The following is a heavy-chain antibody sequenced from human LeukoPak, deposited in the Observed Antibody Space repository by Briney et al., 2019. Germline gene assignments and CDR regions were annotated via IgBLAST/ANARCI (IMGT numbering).Heavy chain of an antibody. J-gene: IGHJ4*02. Sequence: SETLSLTCTVSGGSISSYYWSWIRQPPGKGLEWIGEINHSGSTNYNPSLKSRVTISVDTSKNQFSLKLSSVTAADTAVYYCARTTLGYCSSTSSCRGYFDYWGQGTLVTVSS. CDR3: ARTTLGYCSSTSSCRGYFDY. CDR2: INHSGST. V-gene: IGHV4-34*01. D-gene: IGHD2-2*01. CDR1: GGSISSYY.